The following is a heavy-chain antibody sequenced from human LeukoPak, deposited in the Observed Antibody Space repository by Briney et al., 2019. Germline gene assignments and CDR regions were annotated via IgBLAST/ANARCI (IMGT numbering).Heavy chain of an antibody. J-gene: IGHJ4*02. V-gene: IGHV3-48*04. CDR2: INSDGKTT. CDR1: GFTFSDYS. CDR3: ARPPPYCSSTSCYPLFDY. Sequence: GGSLRLSCAASGFTFSDYSMNWVRQAPGKGLEDVSYINSDGKTTWYADSVKGRFTASRDNAKNSLYLQMNSLRAEDTAVYYCARPPPYCSSTSCYPLFDYWGQGTLVTVSS. D-gene: IGHD2-2*01.